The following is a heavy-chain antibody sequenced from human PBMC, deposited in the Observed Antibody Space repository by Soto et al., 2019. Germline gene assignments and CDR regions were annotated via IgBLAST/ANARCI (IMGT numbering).Heavy chain of an antibody. J-gene: IGHJ4*02. V-gene: IGHV3-23*01. CDR2: ISGSGGNT. CDR3: ATDLGAQITMVRGIKGDY. CDR1: GFTFSSYA. Sequence: EVQLLESGGGLVPPGGSLRLSCAASGFTFSSYAMSWVRQAPGKGLEWVSSISGSGGNTYYADSVKGRFTISRDNSKNTVYLQMNSLRAEDTAVYYCATDLGAQITMVRGIKGDYWGQGTLVTVSS. D-gene: IGHD3-10*01.